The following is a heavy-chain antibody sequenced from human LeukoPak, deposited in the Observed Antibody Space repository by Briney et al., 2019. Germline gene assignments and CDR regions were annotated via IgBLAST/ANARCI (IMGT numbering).Heavy chain of an antibody. CDR1: GFTFSSYA. V-gene: IGHV3-23*01. J-gene: IGHJ4*02. Sequence: GGSLRLSCAASGFTFSSYAMSWVRQAPGKGLEWVSAISGSGGSTYYADSVKGRFTISRDNSKNTLYLQMNSLRAEDTAVYYCARAGYSNYDLDYWGQGTLVTVSS. D-gene: IGHD4-11*01. CDR2: ISGSGGST. CDR3: ARAGYSNYDLDY.